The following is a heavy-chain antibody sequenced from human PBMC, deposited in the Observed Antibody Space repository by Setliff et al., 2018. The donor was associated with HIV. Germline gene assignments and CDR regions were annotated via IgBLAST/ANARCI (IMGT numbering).Heavy chain of an antibody. CDR2: IYYRGST. V-gene: IGHV4-39*01. Sequence: SETLSLTCNVSGGSIRSSSYYWGWIRQPPGKGLEWIGSIYYRGSTYYNPSLKSRVTISVDTSKNQFSLKLTSVTAADTAVYYCARIVRWELVATSTFFYYYMDVWGKGTTVTVSS. J-gene: IGHJ6*03. CDR1: GGSIRSSSYY. D-gene: IGHD1-26*01. CDR3: ARIVRWELVATSTFFYYYMDV.